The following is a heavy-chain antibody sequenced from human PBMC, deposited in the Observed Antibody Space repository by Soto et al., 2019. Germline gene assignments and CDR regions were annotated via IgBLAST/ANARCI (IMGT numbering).Heavy chain of an antibody. CDR2: IYDSGGT. D-gene: IGHD2-15*01. V-gene: IGHV4-59*01. CDR3: ARGFCIGGSCYWAYFES. Sequence: PSYNLYLTCTVSGGSISSYYWSWIRQPPEKGLEWIGYIYDSGGTNYNPSPKSPVTISVDTSKNQSALKLSSVTAADTAGDYCARGFCIGGSCYWAYFESWGQGTLV. CDR1: GGSISSYY. J-gene: IGHJ1*01.